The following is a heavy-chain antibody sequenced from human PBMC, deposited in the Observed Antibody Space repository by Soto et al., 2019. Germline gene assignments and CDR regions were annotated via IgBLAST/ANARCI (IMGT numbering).Heavy chain of an antibody. D-gene: IGHD1-26*01. CDR3: ARDIVGATMGAFDI. V-gene: IGHV4-59*01. CDR1: GGSISSYY. J-gene: IGHJ3*02. Sequence: SETLSLTCTVSGGSISSYYWSWNRQPPGKGLEWIGYIYYSGSTNYNPSLKSRVTISVDTSKNQFSLKLSSVTAADTAVYYCARDIVGATMGAFDIWGQGXMVTV. CDR2: IYYSGST.